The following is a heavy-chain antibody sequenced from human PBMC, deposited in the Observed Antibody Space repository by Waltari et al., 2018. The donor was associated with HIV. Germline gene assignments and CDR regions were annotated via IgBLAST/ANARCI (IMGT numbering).Heavy chain of an antibody. CDR3: AGGIAVAGYGY. V-gene: IGHV4-59*01. CDR2: IYYSGST. D-gene: IGHD6-19*01. Sequence: QVQLQESGPGLVKPSETLSLTCTVSGGSISSYYWSWIRQPPGKGLEWIGYIYYSGSTNDIPSLKSLVTTSVDTSKNQFSLKLSSVTAADTAVYYCAGGIAVAGYGYWGQGTLVTVSS. CDR1: GGSISSYY. J-gene: IGHJ4*02.